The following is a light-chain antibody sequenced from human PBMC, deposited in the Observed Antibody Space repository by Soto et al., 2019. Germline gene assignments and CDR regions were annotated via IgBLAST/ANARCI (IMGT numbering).Light chain of an antibody. J-gene: IGKJ5*01. V-gene: IGKV1-33*01. CDR1: QDISNS. CDR3: QQYDNLRPGIT. Sequence: DILMTQSPSSLSASVGDRVTITCQASQDISNSLNWYQQKPRKPPKLLIHDASNLETGVPSRFSGSGSGTDFTFTISSLQPEDIATYYCQQYDNLRPGITFGQGTRLEIK. CDR2: DAS.